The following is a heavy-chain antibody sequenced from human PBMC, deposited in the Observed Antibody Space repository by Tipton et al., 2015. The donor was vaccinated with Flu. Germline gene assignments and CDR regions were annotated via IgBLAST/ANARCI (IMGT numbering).Heavy chain of an antibody. Sequence: TLSLTCSVSGDSIASQYFWGWIRQPPGKGLEWIGNVHRTGSPYYNPSLRSRVTIAVDEPKNQFSLRLTSVTAADTAVDYCATTTYYYGSGSHDYWGQGTLVNVAS. CDR1: GDSIASQYF. V-gene: IGHV4-38-2*01. J-gene: IGHJ4*02. D-gene: IGHD3-10*01. CDR3: ATTTYYYGSGSHDY. CDR2: VHRTGSP.